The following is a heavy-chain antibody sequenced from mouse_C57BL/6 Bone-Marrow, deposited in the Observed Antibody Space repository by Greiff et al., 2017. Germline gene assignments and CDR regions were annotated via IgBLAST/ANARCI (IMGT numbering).Heavy chain of an antibody. D-gene: IGHD1-1*01. Sequence: EVKLEESGAELVRPGASVKLSCTASGFNIKDDYMHWVKQRPEQGLEWIGWIDPENGDTEYASKFQGKATITADTSSSTAYMQLSSLTSEDSAVYYCAIPLYGSSWYAMDYWGQGTSVTVSS. CDR2: IDPENGDT. V-gene: IGHV14-4*01. CDR3: AIPLYGSSWYAMDY. CDR1: GFNIKDDY. J-gene: IGHJ4*01.